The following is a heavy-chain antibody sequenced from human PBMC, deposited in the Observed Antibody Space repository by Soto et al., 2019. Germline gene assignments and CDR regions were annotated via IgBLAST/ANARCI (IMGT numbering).Heavy chain of an antibody. V-gene: IGHV1-18*01. CDR3: ARTRLDCRTTSCYEF. CDR2: ISGYNGDK. J-gene: IGHJ4*02. Sequence: ASVKVSCKASGYTFVTYGIVCFRRALGQGLEWLAWISGYNGDKYYAQNIQGRVAMTTDTSTNTVYMDLKSLRSDDTAVYYCARTRLDCRTTSCYEFWGQGTLVTVSS. CDR1: GYTFVTYG. D-gene: IGHD2-2*01.